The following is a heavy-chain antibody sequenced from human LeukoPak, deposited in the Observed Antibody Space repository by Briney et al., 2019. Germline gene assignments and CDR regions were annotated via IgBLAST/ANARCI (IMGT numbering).Heavy chain of an antibody. CDR2: IRYDGSNK. CDR3: AKAGCSSASCYTSPGYFDY. Sequence: PGGSLRLSCAASGFTFSSYGMHWVRQAPGKGLEWVAFIRYDGSNKYYADSVKGRFTISRDNSKNTLYLQMNSLRAEDTAVYYCAKAGCSSASCYTSPGYFDYWGXXXXXTVXX. V-gene: IGHV3-30*02. J-gene: IGHJ4*03. D-gene: IGHD2-2*02. CDR1: GFTFSSYG.